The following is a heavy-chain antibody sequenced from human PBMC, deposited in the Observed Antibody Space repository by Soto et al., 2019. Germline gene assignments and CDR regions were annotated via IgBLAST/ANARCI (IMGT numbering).Heavy chain of an antibody. D-gene: IGHD4-4*01. CDR2: IDSGGGST. CDR1: GFSFSNYA. Sequence: EVQLLVSGGGSVQPGGSLRLSCAASGFSFSNYAMSWVRQAPGTGLEWVSAIDSGGGSTYYAASVKGQFSISRDNSMNTLYLQMNSLRAEDTAIYYCTKEHSNYPDNWFAPWGQGTLVTVSS. CDR3: TKEHSNYPDNWFAP. V-gene: IGHV3-23*01. J-gene: IGHJ5*02.